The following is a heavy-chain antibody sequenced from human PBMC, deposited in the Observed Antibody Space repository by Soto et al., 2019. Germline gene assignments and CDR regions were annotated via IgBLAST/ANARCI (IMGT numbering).Heavy chain of an antibody. D-gene: IGHD6-13*01. CDR3: ARDDRSGWYEGRIGYFDY. Sequence: QVQLVQSGAEVKKPGASVKVSCKASGYTFTTYAMHWVRQAPGQRLEWMGWIDAGNGNTKYSQNFQGRVTITRDTSASTAYMELSGMRSEDTAVYSCARDDRSGWYEGRIGYFDYWGQGTLVTVSS. CDR1: GYTFTTYA. J-gene: IGHJ4*02. V-gene: IGHV1-3*01. CDR2: IDAGNGNT.